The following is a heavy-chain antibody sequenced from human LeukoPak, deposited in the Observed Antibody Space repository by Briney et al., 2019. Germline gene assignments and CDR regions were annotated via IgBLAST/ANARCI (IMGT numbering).Heavy chain of an antibody. D-gene: IGHD6-13*01. V-gene: IGHV3-23*01. CDR2: SSGSGGST. CDR3: AKDPSPYSSSWSTFDY. CDR1: GFTFSSYA. Sequence: PGGDLRLSCAASGFTFSSYAMSWVRQAPGKGLEWVSASSGSGGSTYYADSVKGRFTISRDNSKNTLYLQMNSLRAEDTAVYYCAKDPSPYSSSWSTFDYWGQGTLVTVSS. J-gene: IGHJ4*02.